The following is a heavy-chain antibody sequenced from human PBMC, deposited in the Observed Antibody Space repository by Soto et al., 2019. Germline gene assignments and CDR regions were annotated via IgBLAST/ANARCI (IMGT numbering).Heavy chain of an antibody. D-gene: IGHD5-18*01. Sequence: ASETLSLTCAVYGGSFSGYYWSWIRRPPGKGLEWIGEINHSGSTNYNPSLKSRVTISVDTSKNQFSLKLSSVTAADTAVYYCADSDVWGQGTTVTVSS. V-gene: IGHV4-34*01. J-gene: IGHJ6*02. CDR3: ADSDV. CDR2: INHSGST. CDR1: GGSFSGYY.